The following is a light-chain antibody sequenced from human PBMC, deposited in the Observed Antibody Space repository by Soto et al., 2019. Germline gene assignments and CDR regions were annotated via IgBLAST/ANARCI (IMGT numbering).Light chain of an antibody. CDR3: QQYKKWPL. J-gene: IGKJ5*01. V-gene: IGKV3-15*01. CDR2: GAS. CDR1: HSVNSH. Sequence: MMMTQSPSTLSVSPGERVILSCRTSHSVNSHVAWYQQKPGQAPRLLLYGASTRATGIPVRFSGSGFGTEFTLTISSLQSEDFAVYYCQQYKKWPLFGQGTRLEIK.